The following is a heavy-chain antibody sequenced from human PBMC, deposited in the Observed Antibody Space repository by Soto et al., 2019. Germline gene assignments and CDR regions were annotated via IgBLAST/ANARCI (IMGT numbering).Heavy chain of an antibody. CDR3: AVCGGNMPPYPYTGLDV. Sequence: QDQLVQSGAEVKKPGASVKVSCEASGYIFTNYWISWVRLAPGQGLEWMGIIDPSRGSTTYAPKFQGGITMTRDTAAYTAYMELSSLRSEDTAVYYCAVCGGNMPPYPYTGLDVWGQGTTVIVSS. V-gene: IGHV1-46*01. D-gene: IGHD2-21*01. J-gene: IGHJ6*02. CDR2: IDPSRGST. CDR1: GYIFTNYW.